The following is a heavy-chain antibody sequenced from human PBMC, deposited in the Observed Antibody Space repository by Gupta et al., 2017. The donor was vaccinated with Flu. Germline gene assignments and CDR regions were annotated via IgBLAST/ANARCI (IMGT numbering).Heavy chain of an antibody. CDR3: AVWGVRSYGSGNHFDCDH. J-gene: IGHJ4*02. V-gene: IGHV3-74*01. Sequence: FSSYCMHWVRQAPGKGLVWVSRISTDGSSTSYADSVTGRFSVSRDNAKNTLYLQMNGLRAEDTAVYHCAVWGVRSYGSGNHFDCDHWGPGVLVTVSS. D-gene: IGHD3-10*01. CDR1: FSSYC. CDR2: ISTDGSST.